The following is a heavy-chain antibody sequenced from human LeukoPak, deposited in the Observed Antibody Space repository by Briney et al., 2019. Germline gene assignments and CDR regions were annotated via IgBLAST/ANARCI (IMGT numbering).Heavy chain of an antibody. D-gene: IGHD3-10*01. CDR2: INHSGST. CDR3: ARASGSGSYTYYYYMDV. Sequence: SETLSLTCAVYGGSFSGYYWSWIRQPPGKGLEWIGEINHSGSTNYNPSLKSRVTISVDTSKNQFSLKLSSVIAADTAVYYCARASGSGSYTYYYYMDVWGKGTTVTISS. J-gene: IGHJ6*03. CDR1: GGSFSGYY. V-gene: IGHV4-34*01.